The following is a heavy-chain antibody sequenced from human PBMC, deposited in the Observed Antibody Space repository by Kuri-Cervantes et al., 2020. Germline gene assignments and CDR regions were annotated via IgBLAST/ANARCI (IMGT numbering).Heavy chain of an antibody. V-gene: IGHV4-59*01. CDR2: IYYTGST. Sequence: SETLSLTCTVSGGSISSYYWSWIRQPPGKGLEWIGYIYYTGSTGYNPSLKSRVSMSVDTSRNQFSLKLSSVTAADTAVYYCATTQRGYSYGYPNPFDYWGQGTLVTVSS. CDR3: ATTQRGYSYGYPNPFDY. CDR1: GGSISSYY. D-gene: IGHD5-18*01. J-gene: IGHJ4*02.